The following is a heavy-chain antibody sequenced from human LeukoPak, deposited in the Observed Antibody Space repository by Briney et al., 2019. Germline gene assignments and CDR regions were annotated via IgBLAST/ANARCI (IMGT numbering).Heavy chain of an antibody. J-gene: IGHJ4*02. CDR1: GGTFSRYA. CDR2: IIPIFGTA. V-gene: IGHV1-69*13. Sequence: SVKVSCKASGGTFSRYAISWVRQAPGQGLEWVGGIIPIFGTANYAQKFQGRVTITADESTSTAYMELSSLRSEDTAVYYCAMTYYYGPGSSFDYWGQGNLVIVS. D-gene: IGHD3-10*01. CDR3: AMTYYYGPGSSFDY.